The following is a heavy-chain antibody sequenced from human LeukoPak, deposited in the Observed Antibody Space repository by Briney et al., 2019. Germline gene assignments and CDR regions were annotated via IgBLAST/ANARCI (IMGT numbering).Heavy chain of an antibody. Sequence: GGSLILSCAASGFTFSSYEMNGVRQAPGKGLEWVANINPDGSNMLYVDSVKGRFTISRDNAKNSLYLQMNNLRAEDTAVYFCVSGFLQWLYWGQGTLVTVSS. CDR3: VSGFLQWLY. V-gene: IGHV3-7*01. J-gene: IGHJ4*02. D-gene: IGHD3-3*01. CDR2: INPDGSNM. CDR1: GFTFSSYE.